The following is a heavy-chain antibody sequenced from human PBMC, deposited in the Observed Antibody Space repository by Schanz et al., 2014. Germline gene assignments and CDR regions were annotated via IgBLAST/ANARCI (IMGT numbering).Heavy chain of an antibody. D-gene: IGHD3-10*01. CDR2: ISYDGSNS. J-gene: IGHJ5*02. Sequence: QVQLVESGGGLVKPGGSLRLSCAASGFTFTDYYISWIRQAPGRGLEWVAAISYDGSNSYYTDSVKGRFTISRDNSKNTLFLQMSSLRGEDTATYFCAKDSIYRGPSRSCFGPWGQGILVTVSS. CDR3: AKDSIYRGPSRSCFGP. CDR1: GFTFTDYY. V-gene: IGHV3-30*18.